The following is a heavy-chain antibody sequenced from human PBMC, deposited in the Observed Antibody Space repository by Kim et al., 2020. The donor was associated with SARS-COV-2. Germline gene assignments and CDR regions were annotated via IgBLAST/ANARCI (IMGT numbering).Heavy chain of an antibody. CDR2: IIPIFGTA. V-gene: IGHV1-69*13. D-gene: IGHD6-19*01. CDR1: GGTFSSYA. CDR3: ARVPGGKAGTIWFDP. Sequence: SVKVSCKASGGTFSSYAISWVRQAPGQGLEWMGGIIPIFGTANYAQKFQGRVTITADESTSTAYMELSSLRSEDTAVYYCARVPGGKAGTIWFDPWGQGTLVTVSS. J-gene: IGHJ5*02.